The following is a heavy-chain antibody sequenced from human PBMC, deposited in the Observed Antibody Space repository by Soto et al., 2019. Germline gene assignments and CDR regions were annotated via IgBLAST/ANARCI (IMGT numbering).Heavy chain of an antibody. CDR2: TYYRSKRYN. V-gene: IGHV6-1*01. CDR1: GDSVASNSAA. Sequence: QVQLQQSGPGLVKPSQTLSLTCAISGDSVASNSAAWNWIRQAPSRGLEWLGRTYYRSKRYNEYALSVNGRITINPDTSMNQFSLQLNSVTPEDTAVYYCATADHIQAALGFDPWGQGTLVTVSS. J-gene: IGHJ5*02. CDR3: ATADHIQAALGFDP. D-gene: IGHD6-6*01.